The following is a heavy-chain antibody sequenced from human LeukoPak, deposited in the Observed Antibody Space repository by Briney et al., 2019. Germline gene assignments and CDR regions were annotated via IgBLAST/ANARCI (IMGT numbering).Heavy chain of an antibody. CDR2: INWNGGST. Sequence: GGSLRLSCAASGFTFDDYGMSWVRQAPGKGLEWVSGINWNGGSTGYADSVKGRFTISRDNSKNTLYLQMNSLRAEDTAVYYCARDRGLEGGYASGVFDYWGQGTLVTVSS. CDR1: GFTFDDYG. D-gene: IGHD5-12*01. CDR3: ARDRGLEGGYASGVFDY. J-gene: IGHJ4*02. V-gene: IGHV3-20*04.